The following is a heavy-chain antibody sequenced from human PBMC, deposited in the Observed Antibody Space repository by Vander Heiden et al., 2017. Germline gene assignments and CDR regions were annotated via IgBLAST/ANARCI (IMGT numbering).Heavy chain of an antibody. CDR3: ARAHKYYADY. V-gene: IGHV3-13*01. Sequence: EDQLVQSGGGLVQPGGSLRPSCAASGFAFSSYVLHCLRRAPGKGPEWVSAIGTGGETDEADSVMGRFTISRDNAKKSLYLKMTRLIAEDMAVYDGARAHKYYADYWCQGTMVTVSS. CDR2: IGTGGET. CDR1: GFAFSSYV. J-gene: IGHJ4*02. D-gene: IGHD3-10*01.